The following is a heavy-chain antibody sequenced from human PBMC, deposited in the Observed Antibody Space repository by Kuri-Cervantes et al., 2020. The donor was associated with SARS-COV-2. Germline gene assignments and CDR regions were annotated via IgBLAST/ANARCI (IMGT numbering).Heavy chain of an antibody. D-gene: IGHD3-16*02. J-gene: IGHJ4*02. CDR2: ISAYNGNT. Sequence: SSVKVSCKASGGTFSSYAISWVRQAPGQGLEWMGWISAYNGNTNYAQKLQGRVTMTTDTSTSTAYMELRSLRSDDTAVYYCAGGYLFDYWGQGTLVTVSS. CDR1: GGTFSSYA. V-gene: IGHV1-18*01. CDR3: AGGYLFDY.